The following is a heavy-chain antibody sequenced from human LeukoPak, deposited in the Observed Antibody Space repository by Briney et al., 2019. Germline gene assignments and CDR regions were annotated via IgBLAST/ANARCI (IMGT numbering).Heavy chain of an antibody. V-gene: IGHV1-8*01. D-gene: IGHD2-2*02. CDR3: ARLGYCSSTSCYTPLYYYYYGMDV. CDR2: MNPNSGNT. Sequence: GASVKVSCKASGYTFTSYDINWVRQATGQGLEWMGWMNPNSGNTGYAQKFQGRVTMTRNTSISTAYMELSILRSDDTAVYYCARLGYCSSTSCYTPLYYYYYGMDVWGQGTTVTVSS. CDR1: GYTFTSYD. J-gene: IGHJ6*02.